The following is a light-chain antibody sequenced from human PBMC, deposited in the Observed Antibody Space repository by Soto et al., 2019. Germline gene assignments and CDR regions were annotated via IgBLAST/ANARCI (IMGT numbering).Light chain of an antibody. CDR1: QAIDSW. CDR2: TGS. V-gene: IGKV1-12*01. J-gene: IGKJ1*01. CDR3: QQTLSFPPT. Sequence: DIQMTQSPSSVSASVGDRVTITCRASQAIDSWLAWYQQKPGEAPKLLIFTGSLLHSWVPPRFSGSGSGTDFTLTNSSLQPEDFATYYCQQTLSFPPTFGQGTKV.